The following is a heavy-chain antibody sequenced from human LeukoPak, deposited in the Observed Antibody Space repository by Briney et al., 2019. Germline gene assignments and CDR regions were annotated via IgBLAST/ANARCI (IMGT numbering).Heavy chain of an antibody. Sequence: PGKGLEWVAVISYDETNKYYEDSVKGRFTISRDSSKNTLYLQMSSLRDEDTAVYYCAKNNDYGGSYWNSEHWVSCTL. J-gene: IGHJ2*01. CDR2: ISYDETNK. D-gene: IGHD4-23*01. CDR3: AKNNDYGGSYWNSEH. V-gene: IGHV3-30*04.